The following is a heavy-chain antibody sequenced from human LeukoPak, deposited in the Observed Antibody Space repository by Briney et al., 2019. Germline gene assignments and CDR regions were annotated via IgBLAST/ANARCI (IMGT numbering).Heavy chain of an antibody. Sequence: SQTLSLTCTVSGGSISSGGYYWSWIRQHPGKGLEWIGYIYYSGSTYYNPSLKSRVTISVDTSKNQFSLKLSSVTAADTAVYYCARRLSSSWYDDYFDYWGQGTLVTVSS. D-gene: IGHD6-13*01. CDR1: GGSISSGGYY. CDR3: ARRLSSSWYDDYFDY. V-gene: IGHV4-31*03. CDR2: IYYSGST. J-gene: IGHJ4*02.